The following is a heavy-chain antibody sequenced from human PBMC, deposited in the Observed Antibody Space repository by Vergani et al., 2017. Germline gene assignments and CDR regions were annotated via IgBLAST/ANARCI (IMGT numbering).Heavy chain of an antibody. Sequence: QVRLQESGPGLVKPSETLSLTCSVSGGSMSGYYWSWIRQPPGKELEWIGYMYHSGSTNYNPSLETRVTISVDTSKNQFSLKLNSVTAADTAVYYCGRVADFYGLWSRLLDLWGQGILVTVSS. D-gene: IGHD3-10*01. J-gene: IGHJ5*02. CDR3: GRVADFYGLWSRLLDL. CDR1: GGSMSGYY. CDR2: MYHSGST. V-gene: IGHV4-59*01.